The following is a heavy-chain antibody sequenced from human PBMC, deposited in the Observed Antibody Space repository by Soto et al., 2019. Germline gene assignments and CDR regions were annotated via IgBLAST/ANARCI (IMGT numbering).Heavy chain of an antibody. CDR2: ISYDGSKK. CDR1: GLTFTRYA. J-gene: IGHJ3*02. Sequence: QVQLVESGGGVVQPGRSLRLSCAASGLTFTRYAMHWVRQAPGKGLEWVSLISYDGSKKYYADSVKGRFTISRDNSKNTLFLQMSSLRTEDTAVYYWATGIVTTEDAFDIWGQGTMVTVSP. D-gene: IGHD5-12*01. CDR3: ATGIVTTEDAFDI. V-gene: IGHV3-30-3*01.